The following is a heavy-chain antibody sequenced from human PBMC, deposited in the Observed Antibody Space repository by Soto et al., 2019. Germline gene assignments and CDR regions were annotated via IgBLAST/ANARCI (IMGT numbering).Heavy chain of an antibody. V-gene: IGHV1-8*01. Sequence: ASVKVSCKASGDTFTSYEINWVRQATGQGLEWMGWMSPNSGNTGYAQKFQGRVTMTRNTSISTAYMELSSLRSEDTAVYYCARRAVATFSPFDHWGQGTLVTVSS. CDR1: GDTFTSYE. CDR2: MSPNSGNT. D-gene: IGHD5-12*01. J-gene: IGHJ4*02. CDR3: ARRAVATFSPFDH.